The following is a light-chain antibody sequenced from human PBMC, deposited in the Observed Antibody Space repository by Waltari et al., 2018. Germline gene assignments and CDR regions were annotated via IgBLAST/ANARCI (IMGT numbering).Light chain of an antibody. CDR2: GAS. Sequence: EIVMTPSPATLSVSPGERATLSCRASQRVNNNLAWYQQKPGQAPRLLIYGASTRATGIAVRFSASGSGTEFTLTISSLQSEDFAVYYCQQYIQWPLTFGGGSKVEIK. V-gene: IGKV3-15*01. CDR1: QRVNNN. J-gene: IGKJ4*01. CDR3: QQYIQWPLT.